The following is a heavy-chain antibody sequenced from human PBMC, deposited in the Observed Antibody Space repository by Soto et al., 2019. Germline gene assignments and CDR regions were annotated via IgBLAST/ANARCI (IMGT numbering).Heavy chain of an antibody. D-gene: IGHD6-19*01. Sequence: GGSLRLSCAASGFTFSSYSMNWVRQAPGKGLEWVSSISSSSSYIYYADSVKGRFTISRDNAKNSLYLQMNSLRAEDTAVYYCARDGIAVAGTGFDAFDIWGQGTMVTVSS. CDR1: GFTFSSYS. CDR2: ISSSSSYI. J-gene: IGHJ3*02. CDR3: ARDGIAVAGTGFDAFDI. V-gene: IGHV3-21*01.